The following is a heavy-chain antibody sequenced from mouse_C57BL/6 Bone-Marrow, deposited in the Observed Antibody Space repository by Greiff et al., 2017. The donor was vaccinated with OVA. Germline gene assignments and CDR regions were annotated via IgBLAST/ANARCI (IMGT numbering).Heavy chain of an antibody. CDR1: GFSFNTYA. Sequence: EVQLVESGGGLVQPKGSLKLSCAASGFSFNTYAMNWVRQAPGKGLEWVARIRSKSNNYATYYADSVKDRFTISRDDSESMLYLQMNNLKTEDTAMYYCVRPFYYYGSGAMDYWGQGTSVTVSS. CDR2: IRSKSNNYAT. CDR3: VRPFYYYGSGAMDY. J-gene: IGHJ4*01. V-gene: IGHV10-1*01. D-gene: IGHD1-1*01.